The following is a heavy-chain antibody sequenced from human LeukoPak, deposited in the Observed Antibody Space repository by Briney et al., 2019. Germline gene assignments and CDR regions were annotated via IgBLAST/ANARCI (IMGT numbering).Heavy chain of an antibody. CDR1: GGSISSGGYY. V-gene: IGHV4-31*03. CDR3: ARERGAYYYDSSAYFDI. Sequence: PSETLSLTCTVSGGSISSGGYYWSWIRQHPGKGLEWIGYIYYGGSTYYNPSLKSRVTISVDTSKNQFSLKLSSVTAADTAVYYCARERGAYYYDSSAYFDIWGQGTMVTVSS. D-gene: IGHD3-22*01. CDR2: IYYGGST. J-gene: IGHJ3*02.